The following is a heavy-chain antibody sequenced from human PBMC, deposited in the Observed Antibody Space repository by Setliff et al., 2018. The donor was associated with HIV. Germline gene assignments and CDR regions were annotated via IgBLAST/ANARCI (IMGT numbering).Heavy chain of an antibody. Sequence: GASVKVSCKASGYTFTSYAMHWVRQAPGQRLEWMGWIHAGNGYTKYSQKFQGRVTFTRDTSASAAYMDLSSLRSEDTAVYYCARIWGIPPLYYFDSWGQGTLVTVSS. CDR3: ARIWGIPPLYYFDS. V-gene: IGHV1-3*01. CDR1: GYTFTSYA. D-gene: IGHD3-16*01. J-gene: IGHJ4*02. CDR2: IHAGNGYT.